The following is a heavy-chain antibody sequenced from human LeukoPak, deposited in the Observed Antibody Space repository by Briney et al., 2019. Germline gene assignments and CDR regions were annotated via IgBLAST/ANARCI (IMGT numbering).Heavy chain of an antibody. Sequence: GGSLRLSCAASGFTFSNYWMSWVRQAPGKGLEWVANIKQDGSEKYYVDSVKGRFTISRDNAKNSLYLQMNSRRAEDTAVYYCASGYSSGWYFGYWGQGILVTVSS. CDR2: IKQDGSEK. J-gene: IGHJ4*02. D-gene: IGHD6-19*01. CDR1: GFTFSNYW. CDR3: ASGYSSGWYFGY. V-gene: IGHV3-7*02.